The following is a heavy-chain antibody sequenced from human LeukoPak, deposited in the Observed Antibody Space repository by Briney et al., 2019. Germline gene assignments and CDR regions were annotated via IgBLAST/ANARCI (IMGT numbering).Heavy chain of an antibody. V-gene: IGHV1-69*05. CDR1: GYTFTSYG. CDR2: IIPVFGTA. D-gene: IGHD2-21*02. Sequence: SVKVSCKASGYTFTSYGISWVRQAPGQGLEWMGGIIPVFGTANYAQRFQGRVTITTDESTSTAYMELTSLRSDDTAVYYCARAQGAVTSDVWGQGTTVTVSS. J-gene: IGHJ6*02. CDR3: ARAQGAVTSDV.